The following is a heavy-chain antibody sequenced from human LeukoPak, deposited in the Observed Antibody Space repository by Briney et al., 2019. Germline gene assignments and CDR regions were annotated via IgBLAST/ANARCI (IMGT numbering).Heavy chain of an antibody. D-gene: IGHD6-19*01. Sequence: PGGSLRLSCAASGFTFSSYAMSWVRQAPGKGLECVSAISGSGGSTYYADSVKGRFTISRDNSKNTLYLQMNSLRAVDTAVYYCAKDPPRDSSGWYEGLNWFDPWGQGTLVTVSS. CDR1: GFTFSSYA. CDR2: ISGSGGST. V-gene: IGHV3-23*01. CDR3: AKDPPRDSSGWYEGLNWFDP. J-gene: IGHJ5*02.